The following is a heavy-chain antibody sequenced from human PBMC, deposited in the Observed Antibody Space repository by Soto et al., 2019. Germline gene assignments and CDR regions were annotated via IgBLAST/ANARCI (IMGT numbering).Heavy chain of an antibody. CDR3: ARLDYDFWSGYYKGRNWFDP. CDR1: GGSISSSSYY. D-gene: IGHD3-3*01. Sequence: SETLSLTCTVSGGSISSSSYYWGWIRQPPGKGLERIGSIYYSGSTYYNPSLKSRVTISVDTSKNQFSLKLSSVTAADTAVYYCARLDYDFWSGYYKGRNWFDPWGQGTLVTVSS. J-gene: IGHJ5*02. V-gene: IGHV4-39*01. CDR2: IYYSGST.